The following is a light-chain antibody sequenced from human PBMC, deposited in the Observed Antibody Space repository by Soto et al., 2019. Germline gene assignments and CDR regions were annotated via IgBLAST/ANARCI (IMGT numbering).Light chain of an antibody. Sequence: QSVLTQPPSVSAAPGQKVTISCSGSSSDIGNNYVSWYQHLPGTAPKLLIYDNNKRPSGIPDRFSGSKSGTSATLGITGLKAGDEADYYCGTWDSSLSAGWGVFGGGTKLTVL. J-gene: IGLJ2*01. CDR3: GTWDSSLSAGWGV. CDR2: DNN. V-gene: IGLV1-51*01. CDR1: SSDIGNNY.